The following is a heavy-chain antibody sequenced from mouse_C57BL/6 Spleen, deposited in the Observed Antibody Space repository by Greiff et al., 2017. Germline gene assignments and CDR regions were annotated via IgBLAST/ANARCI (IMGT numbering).Heavy chain of an antibody. J-gene: IGHJ2*01. CDR2: ISSGGDYI. CDR3: TRATVYYFDY. CDR1: GFTFSSYA. D-gene: IGHD1-1*01. Sequence: EVKVVESGEGLVKPGGSLKLSCAASGFTFSSYAMSWVRQTPEKRLEWVAYISSGGDYIYYADTVKGRFTISRDNARNTLYLQMSSLKSEDTAMYYCTRATVYYFDYWGQGTTLTVSS. V-gene: IGHV5-9-1*02.